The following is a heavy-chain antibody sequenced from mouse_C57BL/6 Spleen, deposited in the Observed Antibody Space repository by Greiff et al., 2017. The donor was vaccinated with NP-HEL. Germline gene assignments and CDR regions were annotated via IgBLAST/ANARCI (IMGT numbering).Heavy chain of an antibody. V-gene: IGHV5-4*01. CDR3: ARDEGYYGSYYYAMDY. J-gene: IGHJ4*01. CDR2: ISDGGSYT. Sequence: EVQGVESGGGLVKPGGSLKLSCAASGFTFSSYAMSWVRQTPEKRLEWVATISDGGSYTYYPDNVKGRFTISRDNAKNNLYLQMSQLKSEDTAMYYCARDEGYYGSYYYAMDYWGQGTSVTVSS. CDR1: GFTFSSYA. D-gene: IGHD1-1*01.